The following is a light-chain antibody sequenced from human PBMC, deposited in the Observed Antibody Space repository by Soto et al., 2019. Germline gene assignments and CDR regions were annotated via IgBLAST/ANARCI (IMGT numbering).Light chain of an antibody. V-gene: IGLV1-47*01. CDR2: RND. CDR3: AAWDDSLSALV. J-gene: IGLJ3*02. CDR1: SSNIESNY. Sequence: QSVLTQPPSASGTPGQRVTISCSGSSSNIESNYVYWYQQLPGSAAKLLIYRNDQRPSGVPDRFSGSKSGTSASLAISGLRSEDEADYYCAAWDDSLSALVFGGGTKVTVL.